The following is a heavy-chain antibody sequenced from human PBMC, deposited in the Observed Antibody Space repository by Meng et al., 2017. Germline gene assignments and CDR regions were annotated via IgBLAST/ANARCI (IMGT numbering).Heavy chain of an antibody. V-gene: IGHV3-15*04. Sequence: EVDVCESGGGFVLSVGSLILSGVASGLRFTEYWMSWVRQAPGKGLEWVGRIERKSDGGTIYYAAPVKGRLTISRDDSKNTLYLKMDSLINEDTAVYFCDTGAAAADNWGQGTLVTVSS. D-gene: IGHD6-13*01. CDR1: GLRFTEYW. J-gene: IGHJ4*02. CDR3: DTGAAAADN. CDR2: IERKSDGGTI.